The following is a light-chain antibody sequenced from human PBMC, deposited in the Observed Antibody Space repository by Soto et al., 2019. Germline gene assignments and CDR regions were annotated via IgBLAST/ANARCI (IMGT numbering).Light chain of an antibody. CDR3: QRSYSTPPT. CDR1: QSISSY. V-gene: IGKV1-39*01. J-gene: IGKJ2*01. CDR2: AAS. Sequence: DIQMTQSPSSLSASVGERVTITCRASQSISSYLNWYQQKPGKAPKLLIYAASSLQSGVPSRFSDSGSGTDFTLTISSLQPEDFATYYWQRSYSTPPTFRQGTKLEIK.